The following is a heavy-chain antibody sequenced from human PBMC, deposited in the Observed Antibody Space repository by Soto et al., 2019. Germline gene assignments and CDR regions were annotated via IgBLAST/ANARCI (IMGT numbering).Heavy chain of an antibody. V-gene: IGHV4-4*02. CDR2: NYHSGST. CDR3: ASADYCSATDDSFLVNGYFGL. CDR1: GGSISSTKW. Sequence: QMQLQESGPGLVRPSGTLSLTCGVSGGSISSTKWWTWGRQPPGKGPGWSGENYHSGSTNYNQSLTCRVPLPLDKSKNPVALSMNPVTAEVTAVYSGASADYCSATDDSFLVNGYFGLWGRGILVTVSS. D-gene: IGHD6-25*01. J-gene: IGHJ2*01.